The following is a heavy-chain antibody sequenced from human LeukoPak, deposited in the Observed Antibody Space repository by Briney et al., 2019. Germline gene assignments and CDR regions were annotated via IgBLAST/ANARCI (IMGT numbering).Heavy chain of an antibody. V-gene: IGHV5-51*01. CDR2: IYPYDSET. CDR1: GAAFAGFG. CDR3: ARHIGYSAWNPDY. D-gene: IGHD5-18*01. J-gene: IGHJ4*02. Sequence: GAPLKISSRASGAAFAGFGIGGGGRIPGKGLEWMGIIYPYDSETRYSPSFQGQVTISADNSISTAYLQWSSLKDSDPAMYYCARHIGYSAWNPDYWGQGTLVTVSS.